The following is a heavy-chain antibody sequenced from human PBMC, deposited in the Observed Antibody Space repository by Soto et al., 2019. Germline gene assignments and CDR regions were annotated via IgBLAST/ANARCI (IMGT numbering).Heavy chain of an antibody. CDR2: SSATGAGT. J-gene: IGHJ4*02. CDR3: AKDRRAGGNYGFYSDF. Sequence: GSLRLSCAASGFTFSSYVMTWVLQAPVKGLEWVSFSSATGAGTYYADSEKGRFTISRDNSKNTLYLQMTSLRAEDRAVYYCAKDRRAGGNYGFYSDFWGQGALVTVSS. V-gene: IGHV3-23*01. CDR1: GFTFSSYV. D-gene: IGHD1-7*01.